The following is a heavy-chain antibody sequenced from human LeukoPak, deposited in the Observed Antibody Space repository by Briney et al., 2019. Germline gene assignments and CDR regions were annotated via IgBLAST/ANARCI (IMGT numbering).Heavy chain of an antibody. J-gene: IGHJ1*01. V-gene: IGHV1-69*16. CDR2: IVPPLGTA. CDR1: GGIYRRYS. Sequence: SVKVSCKASGGIYRRYSITWVRQAPGQGLEWMGGIVPPLGTANYAQKFQGRVTITTDESTNTAYMELTSLTSEDAAVYHCTTYGSNIAEYFEHWGQGTLVSVSS. D-gene: IGHD4-23*01. CDR3: TTYGSNIAEYFEH.